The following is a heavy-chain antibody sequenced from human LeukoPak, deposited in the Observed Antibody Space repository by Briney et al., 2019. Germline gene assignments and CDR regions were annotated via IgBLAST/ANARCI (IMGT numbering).Heavy chain of an antibody. J-gene: IGHJ4*02. Sequence: GGSLRLSCTASGFTFDDYAMHWVRQAPGKGLERVSGISWNSGSIGYADSVKGRFTISRDNAKNSLYLQMNSLRAEDMALYYCAKGGEMATIGGYFDYWGQGTLVTVSS. D-gene: IGHD5-24*01. V-gene: IGHV3-9*03. CDR2: ISWNSGSI. CDR3: AKGGEMATIGGYFDY. CDR1: GFTFDDYA.